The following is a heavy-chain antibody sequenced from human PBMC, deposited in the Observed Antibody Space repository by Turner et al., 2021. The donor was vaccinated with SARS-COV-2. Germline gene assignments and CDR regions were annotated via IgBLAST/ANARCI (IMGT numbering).Heavy chain of an antibody. CDR2: IYYSGST. CDR1: GGSITSSSYY. J-gene: IGHJ2*01. D-gene: IGHD3-22*01. CDR3: ATPSVSYDSSGYFHFDL. Sequence: QLQLQESGPGLVKPSEMLSLTCTVSGGSITSSSYYWGWIRQPPGKGLEWIGSIYYSGSTYYNPSLKSRVTISVDTSKNQFSLKLSSVTAADTAVYYCATPSVSYDSSGYFHFDLWGRGTLVTVSS. V-gene: IGHV4-39*01.